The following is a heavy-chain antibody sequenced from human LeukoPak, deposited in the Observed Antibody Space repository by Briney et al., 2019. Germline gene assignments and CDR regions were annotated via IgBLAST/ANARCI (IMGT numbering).Heavy chain of an antibody. CDR3: AHLGYCSGGSCPNFDY. CDR1: GYSISSGYY. V-gene: IGHV4-38-2*02. D-gene: IGHD2-15*01. J-gene: IGHJ4*02. CDR2: IYHSGST. Sequence: PSETLSLTCTVSGYSISSGYYWGWIRQPPGKGLEWIGSIYHSGSTYYNPSLKSRVTISVDTSKNQFSLKLSSVTAADTAVYYCAHLGYCSGGSCPNFDYWGQGTMVTVSS.